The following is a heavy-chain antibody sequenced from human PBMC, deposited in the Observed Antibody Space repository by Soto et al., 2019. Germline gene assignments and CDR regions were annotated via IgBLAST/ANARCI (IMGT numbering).Heavy chain of an antibody. J-gene: IGHJ5*02. D-gene: IGHD3-3*01. CDR3: ARGERITIFGVVIYNWFDP. CDR1: GGTFSSYA. Sequence: QVQLVQSGAEVKKPGSSVKVSCKASGGTFSSYAISWVRQAPGQGLEWMGGIIPIFGTANYAQKLQGRVTITADESTSTAYMELSSLRSEDTAVYYCARGERITIFGVVIYNWFDPWGQGTLVTVSS. V-gene: IGHV1-69*01. CDR2: IIPIFGTA.